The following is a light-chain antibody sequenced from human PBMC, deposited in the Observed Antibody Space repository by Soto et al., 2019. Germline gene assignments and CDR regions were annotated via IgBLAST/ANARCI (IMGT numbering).Light chain of an antibody. CDR3: SSYAGSNTDVV. Sequence: QSALTQPPSASGSPGQSVTMSCTGTRSDVGGYGYVSWYQQHPGKAPKLMIYEVTKRASGVPERFSGSKSGNTASLTVSGLQAEDEADYYCSSYAGSNTDVVFGGGTKFTVL. CDR2: EVT. J-gene: IGLJ2*01. V-gene: IGLV2-8*01. CDR1: RSDVGGYGY.